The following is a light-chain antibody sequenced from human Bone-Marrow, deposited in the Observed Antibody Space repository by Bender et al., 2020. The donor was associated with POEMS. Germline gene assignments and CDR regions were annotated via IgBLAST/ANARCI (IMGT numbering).Light chain of an antibody. CDR3: CSFTSTSTYV. CDR2: DVT. CDR1: RSDLVSSNL. Sequence: QSALTQPASVSGSLGQSVTISCTGTRSDLVSSNLISWYQQVPGKAPKLMIYDVTSRPSGISNRFSGSKSGNTASLTISGLQAEDEADYYCCSFTSTSTYVFGTGTKVTVL. V-gene: IGLV2-14*02. J-gene: IGLJ1*01.